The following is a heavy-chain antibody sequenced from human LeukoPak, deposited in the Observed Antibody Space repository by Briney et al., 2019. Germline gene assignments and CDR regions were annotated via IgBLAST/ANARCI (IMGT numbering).Heavy chain of an antibody. V-gene: IGHV3-23*01. D-gene: IGHD6-6*01. CDR3: AKTRYIPSSGDYFDY. CDR1: GFTLSSSP. J-gene: IGHJ4*02. CDR2: ITGSGAST. Sequence: GGSLRLSCAASGFTLSSSPMTWVLQAPGKGLEWVSAITGSGASTYYADSVRGRFTISRDSSKNTLYLQMNSLRAEDTAVYYCAKTRYIPSSGDYFDYWGQGTLVTVSS.